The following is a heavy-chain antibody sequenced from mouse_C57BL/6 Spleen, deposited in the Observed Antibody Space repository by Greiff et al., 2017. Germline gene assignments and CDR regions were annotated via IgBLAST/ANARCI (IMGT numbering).Heavy chain of an antibody. D-gene: IGHD2-1*01. CDR3: AREEIYYGIPFAY. CDR1: GYTFTSYW. Sequence: QVQLQQPGAELVRPGSSVKLSCKASGYTFTSYWMDWVKQRPGQGLEWIGNIYPSDSETHYNQKFKDKATLTVDKSSSTDYMQLSSLTSEDSAVYYCAREEIYYGIPFAYWGQGTLVTVSA. J-gene: IGHJ3*01. V-gene: IGHV1-61*01. CDR2: IYPSDSET.